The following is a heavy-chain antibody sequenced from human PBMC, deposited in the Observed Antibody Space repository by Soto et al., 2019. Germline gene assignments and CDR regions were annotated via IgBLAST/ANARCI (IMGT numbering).Heavy chain of an antibody. V-gene: IGHV3-7*03. CDR3: ARELVGIAAAGTFDY. Sequence: LRLSCAASGFTFSSYWMSWVRQAPGKGLEWVANIKQDGSEKYYVDSVKGRFTISRDNAKNSLYLQMNSLRAEDTAVYYCARELVGIAAAGTFDYWGQGTLVTVSS. D-gene: IGHD6-13*01. CDR1: GFTFSSYW. CDR2: IKQDGSEK. J-gene: IGHJ4*02.